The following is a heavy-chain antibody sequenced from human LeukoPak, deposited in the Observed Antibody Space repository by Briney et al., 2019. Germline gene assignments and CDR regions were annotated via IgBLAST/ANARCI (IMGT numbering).Heavy chain of an antibody. CDR2: IIPIFGTA. D-gene: IGHD2-2*01. V-gene: IGHV1-69*13. J-gene: IGHJ4*02. Sequence: ASVKVSCKASGGTFSSYAISWVRQAPGQGLEWMGGIIPIFGTANYAQKFQGRVTITADESTSTAYMELSSLRAEDTAVYYCAKDLRSVVVPARPYDAFDYWGQGTLVTVSS. CDR3: AKDLRSVVVPARPYDAFDY. CDR1: GGTFSSYA.